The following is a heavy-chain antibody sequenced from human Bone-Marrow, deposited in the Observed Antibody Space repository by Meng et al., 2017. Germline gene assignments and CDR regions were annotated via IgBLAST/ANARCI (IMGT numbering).Heavy chain of an antibody. V-gene: IGHV3-74*01. CDR1: GFKLSSYW. CDR3: AQLGTTVY. Sequence: EVRLVVSGGGLVQPGVSLILSCVASGFKLSSYWMHWVRQAPGKGLVWVSRINIDGSSTIYADSVEGRFTISRDNAKNTLYLQMNSLRVDDTAVYYCAQLGTTVYWGQGALVTVSS. D-gene: IGHD6-13*01. CDR2: INIDGSST. J-gene: IGHJ4*02.